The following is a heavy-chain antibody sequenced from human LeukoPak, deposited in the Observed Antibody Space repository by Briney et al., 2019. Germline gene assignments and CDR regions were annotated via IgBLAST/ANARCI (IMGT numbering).Heavy chain of an antibody. Sequence: SETLPLTCTFSGGSISSYYWSWIRQPPGKGLEWIGYIYYSGSTNYNPSLKSRVTISVDTSKNQFSLKLSSVTAADTAVYYCARRTYSSNTFDYWGQGTLVTVSS. CDR3: ARRTYSSNTFDY. J-gene: IGHJ4*02. CDR1: GGSISSYY. D-gene: IGHD6-13*01. V-gene: IGHV4-59*08. CDR2: IYYSGST.